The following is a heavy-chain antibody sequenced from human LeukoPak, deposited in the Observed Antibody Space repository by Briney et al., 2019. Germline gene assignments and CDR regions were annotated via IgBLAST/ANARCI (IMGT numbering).Heavy chain of an antibody. J-gene: IGHJ4*02. CDR2: IYYSGST. CDR3: ARLVCGGGSCPAEFDY. V-gene: IGHV4-39*01. CDR1: GGSISSRSYY. Sequence: SETLSLTCTVSGGSISSRSYYWGWIRQPPGKGLEWIGSIYYSGSTYYNPSLRSRVIISMDMSKNQFSLKLSSVTAADTAVYYXARLVCGGGSCPAEFDYWGQGTLVTVSS. D-gene: IGHD2-15*01.